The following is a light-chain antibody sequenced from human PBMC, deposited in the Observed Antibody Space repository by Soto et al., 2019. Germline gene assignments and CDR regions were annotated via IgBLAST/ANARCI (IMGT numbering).Light chain of an antibody. V-gene: IGKV3-11*01. CDR1: QSVGSY. Sequence: EIVLTQSPATLSLSPGERATLFCRASQSVGSYLAWYQQKPGQAPRLLIYDASNRATGIPARFSGSGSGTDFALTISSLEPEDFAVYYCQQYNNWPPGTFGQGTKVDIK. J-gene: IGKJ1*01. CDR3: QQYNNWPPGT. CDR2: DAS.